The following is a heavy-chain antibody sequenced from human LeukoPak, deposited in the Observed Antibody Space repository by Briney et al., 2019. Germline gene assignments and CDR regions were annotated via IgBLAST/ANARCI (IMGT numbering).Heavy chain of an antibody. CDR1: GYTFTSYG. CDR2: ISAYNGNT. Sequence: ASVKVSCKASGYTFTSYGISWVRRAPGQGLEWMGWISAYNGNTNYAQKLRGRVTMTTGTSTSTAYMELRSLRSDDTAVYYCARDFPSAYVAAHMDVWGKGTTVTVSS. CDR3: ARDFPSAYVAAHMDV. V-gene: IGHV1-18*01. D-gene: IGHD6-6*01. J-gene: IGHJ6*03.